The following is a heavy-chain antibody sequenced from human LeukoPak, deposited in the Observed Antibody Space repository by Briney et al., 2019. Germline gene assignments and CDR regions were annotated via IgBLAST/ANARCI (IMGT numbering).Heavy chain of an antibody. Sequence: SSVKVSCKASGGTFSSYAFSWMRQAPGQGLEWMGRIIPIYDPVDYAQRFQGRVTITTDESTNTVYMELSSLRYEDTAVYYCAREPLGCGGDCHLDYWGQGTLVTVSS. J-gene: IGHJ4*02. CDR1: GGTFSSYA. CDR3: AREPLGCGGDCHLDY. CDR2: IIPIYDPV. V-gene: IGHV1-69*05. D-gene: IGHD2-21*02.